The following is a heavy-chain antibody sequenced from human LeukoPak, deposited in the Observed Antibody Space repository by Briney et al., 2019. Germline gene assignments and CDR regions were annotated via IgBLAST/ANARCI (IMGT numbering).Heavy chain of an antibody. CDR3: ARDTPNEMATITFDY. CDR1: GGTFSSYA. D-gene: IGHD5-24*01. Sequence: GASVKVSCKSSGGTFSSYAISWVRQAPGQGLEWMGRTIPIFGTANYAQKFQGRVTITTDESTSTAYMELSSLRSEDTAVYYCARDTPNEMATITFDYWGQGTLVTVSS. V-gene: IGHV1-69*05. CDR2: TIPIFGTA. J-gene: IGHJ4*02.